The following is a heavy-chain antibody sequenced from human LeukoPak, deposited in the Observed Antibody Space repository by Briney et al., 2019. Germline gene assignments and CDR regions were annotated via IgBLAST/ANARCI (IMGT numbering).Heavy chain of an antibody. D-gene: IGHD6-13*01. Sequence: SETLSLTCAVYGGSFSGYYWSWIRQPPGKGLEWIGEISHSGSTNYNPSLKSRVTISVDTSKNKFSLKLRPVTGADTAVYYRARRARLTIAAAKGAKYFDYWGQGTLVTVSS. J-gene: IGHJ4*02. CDR1: GGSFSGYY. CDR2: ISHSGST. CDR3: ARRARLTIAAAKGAKYFDY. V-gene: IGHV4-34*01.